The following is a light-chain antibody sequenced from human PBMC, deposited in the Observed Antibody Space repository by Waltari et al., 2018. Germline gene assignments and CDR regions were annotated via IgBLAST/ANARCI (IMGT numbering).Light chain of an antibody. CDR1: FSNIGSNS. Sequence: QSVLTQPPSVSGTPGQRVTISCSGSFSNIGSNSVNRYQQLPGTSPRLLIYNTNQGPSGVPHRFSASKSGTSASLAITALQSEDEAYYYCAAWDDSLGAVFGGGTKLTVL. CDR2: NTN. CDR3: AAWDDSLGAV. V-gene: IGLV1-44*01. J-gene: IGLJ3*02.